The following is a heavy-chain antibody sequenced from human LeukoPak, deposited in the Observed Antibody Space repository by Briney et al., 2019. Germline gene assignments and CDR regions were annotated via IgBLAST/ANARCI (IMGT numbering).Heavy chain of an antibody. CDR1: GFTFSSYE. CDR3: ARGERDWWERYYFDY. D-gene: IGHD1-26*01. J-gene: IGHJ4*02. CDR2: ISSSGSTI. V-gene: IGHV3-48*03. Sequence: GGSLRLSCAASGFTFSSYEMNWVRQAPGKGLEWVSYISSSGSTIYYADSVKGRFTISRDNAKNSLYLQMNSLRAEDTAVYYCARGERDWWERYYFDYWGQGTLVTVSS.